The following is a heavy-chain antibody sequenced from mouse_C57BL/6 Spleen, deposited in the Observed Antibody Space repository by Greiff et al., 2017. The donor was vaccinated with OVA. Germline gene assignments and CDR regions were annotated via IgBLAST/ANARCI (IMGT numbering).Heavy chain of an antibody. J-gene: IGHJ3*01. D-gene: IGHD2-4*01. CDR2: IYPGDGDT. CDR1: GYAFSSSW. Sequence: QVQLQQSGPELVKPGASVKISCKASGYAFSSSWMNWVKQRPGKGLEWIGRIYPGDGDTNYNGKFKGKATLTADKSSSTAYMQLSSLTSEDSAVYCCARGGNDYDRAWFAYWGQGTLVTVSA. V-gene: IGHV1-82*01. CDR3: ARGGNDYDRAWFAY.